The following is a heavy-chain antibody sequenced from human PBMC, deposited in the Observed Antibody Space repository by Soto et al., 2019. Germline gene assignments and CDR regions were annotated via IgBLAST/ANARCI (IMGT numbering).Heavy chain of an antibody. CDR3: ARDPWGYDSSGYYPP. CDR2: IYYSGST. J-gene: IGHJ5*02. V-gene: IGHV4-59*01. CDR1: GGSISSYY. Sequence: SETLSLTCTVSGGSISSYYWSWIRQPPGKGLEWIGYIYYSGSTNYNPSLKSRVTISVDTSKNQFSLKLSSVTAADTAVYYCARDPWGYDSSGYYPPWGQGTLVTVSS. D-gene: IGHD3-22*01.